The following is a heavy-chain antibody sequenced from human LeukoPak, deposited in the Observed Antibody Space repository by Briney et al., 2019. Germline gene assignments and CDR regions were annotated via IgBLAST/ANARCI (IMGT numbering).Heavy chain of an antibody. CDR1: GFTFSSYA. CDR2: IYYSGST. Sequence: GSLRLSCAASGFTFSSYAMSWVRQAPGKGLEWIGYIYYSGSTNYNPSLKSRVTISVDTSKNQFSLKLSSVTAADTAVYYCARGGYNFGDNWFDPWGQGTLVTVSS. V-gene: IGHV4-59*01. CDR3: ARGGYNFGDNWFDP. D-gene: IGHD5-24*01. J-gene: IGHJ5*02.